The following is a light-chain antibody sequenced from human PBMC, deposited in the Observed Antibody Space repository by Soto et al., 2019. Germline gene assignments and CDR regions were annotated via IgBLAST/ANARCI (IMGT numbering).Light chain of an antibody. CDR1: QNIRSS. V-gene: IGKV3D-15*01. Sequence: EVVITQSPGSLSASRNDRVNRSCIASQNIRSSLAWYQQRPGQAPRLLIYDASNRATGIPARFSGSGSGTDFTLTIRRLEPEDFATYYCQYTDSFPLITCGKGQRRAIK. CDR3: QYTDSFPLIT. J-gene: IGKJ5*01. CDR2: DAS.